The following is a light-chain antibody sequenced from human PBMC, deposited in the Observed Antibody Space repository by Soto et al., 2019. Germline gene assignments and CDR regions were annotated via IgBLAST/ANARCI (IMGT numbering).Light chain of an antibody. CDR3: QQYGSSLWT. V-gene: IGKV3-20*01. J-gene: IGKJ1*01. Sequence: EIGFTQSPCTLSLSPGERATLSCRASQSVSNYLAWYQQKPGQAPRLLIYGASSRATGIPDRFSGSGSGTDFTLTISRLEPEDFAVYYCQQYGSSLWTFGQGTKVDIK. CDR2: GAS. CDR1: QSVSNY.